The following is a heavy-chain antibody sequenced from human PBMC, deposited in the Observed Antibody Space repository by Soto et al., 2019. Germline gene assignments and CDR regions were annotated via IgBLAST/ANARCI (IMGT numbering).Heavy chain of an antibody. D-gene: IGHD1-7*01. CDR2: IYYSGST. J-gene: IGHJ5*02. V-gene: IGHV4-31*03. Sequence: SDTLSLTCTVSGGSISSGGYYWSWIRQHPGKGLEWIGYIYYSGSTYYNPSLKGRVTISVDTSKNQFSLKLSSVTAADTAVYYCARDSGTNESWFDPWGQGTLVTVSS. CDR3: ARDSGTNESWFDP. CDR1: GGSISSGGYY.